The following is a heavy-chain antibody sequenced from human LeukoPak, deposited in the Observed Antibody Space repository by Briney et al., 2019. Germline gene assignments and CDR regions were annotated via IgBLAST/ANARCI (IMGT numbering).Heavy chain of an antibody. Sequence: SGGSLRLSCAAAGFTFSSYGMHWVRQAPGKGLKWVAVISYDGSNKYYADSVKGRFTISRDNSKNTLYLQMSSLRAEDTAVYYCAKAQGYSYGDCLDYWGQGTLVTVSS. CDR2: ISYDGSNK. D-gene: IGHD5-18*01. V-gene: IGHV3-30*18. CDR3: AKAQGYSYGDCLDY. CDR1: GFTFSSYG. J-gene: IGHJ4*02.